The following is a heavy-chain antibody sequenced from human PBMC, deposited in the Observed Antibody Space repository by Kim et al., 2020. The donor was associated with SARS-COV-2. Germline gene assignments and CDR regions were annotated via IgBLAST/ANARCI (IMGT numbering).Heavy chain of an antibody. CDR1: GFTFSSYW. D-gene: IGHD2-15*01. CDR3: ARDTKNLANCSGGSCYYYGMDV. J-gene: IGHJ6*02. Sequence: GGSLRLSCAASGFTFSSYWMHWVRQAPGKGLVWVSRINSDGSSTSYADSVKGRFTISRDNAKNTLYLQMNSLRAEDTAVYYCARDTKNLANCSGGSCYYYGMDVWGQGTTVTVSS. CDR2: INSDGSST. V-gene: IGHV3-74*01.